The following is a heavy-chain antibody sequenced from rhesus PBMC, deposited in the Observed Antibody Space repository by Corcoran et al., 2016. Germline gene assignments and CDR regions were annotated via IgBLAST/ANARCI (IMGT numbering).Heavy chain of an antibody. CDR1: GGSISSNY. CDR2: ISGSGGST. J-gene: IGHJ2*01. V-gene: IGHV4-173*01. D-gene: IGHD6-13*01. Sequence: QLQLQESGPGLVKPSETLSLTCAVSGGSISSNYWSWIRQPPGKGLEWIGRISGSGGSTDYNPSLKSRVTSSTDLSKNQFSLMLSAVTAADTAVYYCPRVGYSSWSGYFDLWGPGTPITISS. CDR3: PRVGYSSWSGYFDL.